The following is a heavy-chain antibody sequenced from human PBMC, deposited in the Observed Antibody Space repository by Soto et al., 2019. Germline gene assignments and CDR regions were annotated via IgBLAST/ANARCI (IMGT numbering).Heavy chain of an antibody. Sequence: GESLKISCKASGYSFTNYWIGWVRQMPGKGLEWVGIIYPGDSDARYSPSFQGQVTISVDKSINTAYLQWSSLKASDTAMYYCVRHFYDYLDYWGRGTLVTVSS. D-gene: IGHD3-16*01. CDR3: VRHFYDYLDY. J-gene: IGHJ4*02. CDR2: IYPGDSDA. V-gene: IGHV5-51*01. CDR1: GYSFTNYW.